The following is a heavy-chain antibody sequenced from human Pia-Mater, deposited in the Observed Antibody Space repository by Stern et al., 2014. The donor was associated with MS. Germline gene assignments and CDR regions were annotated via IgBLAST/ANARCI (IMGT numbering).Heavy chain of an antibody. J-gene: IGHJ4*02. CDR2: IIPPFDTP. CDR1: GGTFSSYE. V-gene: IGHV1-69*01. D-gene: IGHD3-10*01. Sequence: VQLVESEAEVKKPGSSVKVSCKASGGTFSSYEITWVRQAPGQGLEWMGGIIPPFDTPTYAQKFQDRITISADESTNTAYLELSGLKSDDTAIYFCARAYTYYSNSAGYWGQGTLVTVS. CDR3: ARAYTYYSNSAGY.